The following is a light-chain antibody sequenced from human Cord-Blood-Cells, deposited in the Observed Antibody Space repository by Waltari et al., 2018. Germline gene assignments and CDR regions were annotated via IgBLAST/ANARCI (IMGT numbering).Light chain of an antibody. CDR1: QSISSY. J-gene: IGKJ3*01. V-gene: IGKV1-39*01. CDR2: AAS. Sequence: DIQMTQSPSSLSASVGDRVTITCRASQSISSYLNWYQQKPGKAPKLLIYAASSLQSGVPSRFSGSESGTDFTLTISSLQPEDFSTYYCQLSYSTPYTFGPVPKLDIK. CDR3: QLSYSTPYT.